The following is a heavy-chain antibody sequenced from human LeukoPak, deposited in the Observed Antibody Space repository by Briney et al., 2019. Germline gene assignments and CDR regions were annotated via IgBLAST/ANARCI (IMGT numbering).Heavy chain of an antibody. CDR3: ARAKRNGFDI. CDR2: ISSSGNTI. V-gene: IGHV3-48*03. J-gene: IGHJ3*02. Sequence: PGGSLRLSCEASGFTFIIFEMNWVRQAPGKGLEWVSYISSSGNTIYYADSVKGRFTISRDNAKNSLYLQMNSLRAEDTAVYYCARAKRNGFDIWGQGTMVTVSS. CDR1: GFTFIIFE.